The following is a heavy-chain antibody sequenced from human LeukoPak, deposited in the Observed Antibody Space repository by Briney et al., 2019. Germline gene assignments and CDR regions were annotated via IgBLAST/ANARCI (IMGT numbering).Heavy chain of an antibody. CDR3: AWGYSYTSF. Sequence: GGPVTLPCTASGLTFSKPCAFWARNAPGEALVWVSRINNDGSSTTYAGSVKGRFTISTDNAKNTLYLLMDSLRAEDTAVYYCAWGYSYTSFWGQGTQVTVSS. J-gene: IGHJ4*01. V-gene: IGHV3-74*01. CDR2: INNDGSST. D-gene: IGHD5-18*01. CDR1: GLTFSKPC.